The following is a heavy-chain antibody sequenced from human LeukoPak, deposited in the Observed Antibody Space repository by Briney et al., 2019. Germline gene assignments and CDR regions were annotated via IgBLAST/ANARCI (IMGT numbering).Heavy chain of an antibody. D-gene: IGHD1-26*01. CDR1: GFNFKYVW. V-gene: IGHV3-15*01. CDR3: TTERNWELLRPYGLDI. J-gene: IGHJ6*02. CDR2: IRTKIEGETR. Sequence: PGGSLRLSCAASGFNFKYVWMNWVRQVPGKGLEWVGRIRTKIEGETRDYPAPVKGRFIISRDDSKTTLYLQMNGLKTEDSAVYYCTTERNWELLRPYGLDIWGQGTTVIVSS.